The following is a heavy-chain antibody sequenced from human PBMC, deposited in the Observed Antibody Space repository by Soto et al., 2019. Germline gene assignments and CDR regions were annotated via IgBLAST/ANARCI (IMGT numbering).Heavy chain of an antibody. Sequence: SLILSCGASGFTFSSYAMSWVRQAPGKGLEWVSAISGSGGSTYYADSVKGRFTISRDNSKNTLYLQMNSLRAEDTAVYYCAKGSIVVVVAATYDYWGQGTLITVSS. D-gene: IGHD2-15*01. J-gene: IGHJ4*02. CDR3: AKGSIVVVVAATYDY. V-gene: IGHV3-23*01. CDR2: ISGSGGST. CDR1: GFTFSSYA.